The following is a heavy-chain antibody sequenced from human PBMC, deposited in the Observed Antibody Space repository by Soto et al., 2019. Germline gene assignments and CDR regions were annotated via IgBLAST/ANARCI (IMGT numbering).Heavy chain of an antibody. CDR2: INHSGST. Sequence: SETLSLTCAVYGGSFSGYYWSWIRQPPGKGLEWIGEINHSGSTNYNPSPKSRVTISVDTSKNQFSLKLSSVTAADAAVYYCARGPGLLTYYYGSGSYFADVWGQGTTVTVSS. D-gene: IGHD3-10*01. CDR1: GGSFSGYY. J-gene: IGHJ6*02. V-gene: IGHV4-34*01. CDR3: ARGPGLLTYYYGSGSYFADV.